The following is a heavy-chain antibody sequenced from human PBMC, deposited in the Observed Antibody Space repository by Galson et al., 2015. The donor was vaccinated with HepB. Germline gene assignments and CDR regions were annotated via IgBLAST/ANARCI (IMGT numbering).Heavy chain of an antibody. CDR1: GGSFNYHY. Sequence: ETLSLTCAVYGGSFNYHYWSWIRQPPGKGLEWIGEINHSGSTNYSPSLKSRVTISVDTSKNQFSLKLSSVTAADTAVYYCMRWSISVANWGQGTLVTVSS. CDR3: MRWSISVAN. CDR2: INHSGST. J-gene: IGHJ4*02. V-gene: IGHV4-34*01. D-gene: IGHD6-19*01.